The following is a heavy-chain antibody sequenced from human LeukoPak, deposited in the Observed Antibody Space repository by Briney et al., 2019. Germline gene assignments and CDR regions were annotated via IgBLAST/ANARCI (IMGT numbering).Heavy chain of an antibody. CDR1: GGSIAIRNYY. Sequence: PSETLSLTCAVSGGSIAIRNYYWAWIRQPPGKGLEWIGSIYYSGSTYCNPSLKSRVTISVDTSKNQFSLRLSSLTAADTAVYYCATQADSSAFDIWGQGTMVTVSS. CDR3: ATQADSSAFDI. J-gene: IGHJ3*02. V-gene: IGHV4-39*07. CDR2: IYYSGST. D-gene: IGHD5-24*01.